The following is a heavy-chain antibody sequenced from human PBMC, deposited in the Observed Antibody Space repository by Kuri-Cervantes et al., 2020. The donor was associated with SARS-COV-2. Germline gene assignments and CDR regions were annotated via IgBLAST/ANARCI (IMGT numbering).Heavy chain of an antibody. CDR3: TTLIDY. CDR2: IRGKANNYAT. V-gene: IGHV3-73*01. J-gene: IGHJ4*02. Sequence: GGSLRLSCEVSGFLFSASAIHWVRQASGKGLGWVGRIRGKANNYATAYVASVKGRFTISRDDSKNMAYLQMNSLKTEDTAVYYCTTLIDYWGQGTLVTVSS. CDR1: GFLFSASA.